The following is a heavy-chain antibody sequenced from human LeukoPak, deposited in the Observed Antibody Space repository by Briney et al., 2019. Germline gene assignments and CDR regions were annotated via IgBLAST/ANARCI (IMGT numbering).Heavy chain of an antibody. D-gene: IGHD5-18*01. CDR3: ARDLDTYYGMDV. CDR1: GFTFSTYS. V-gene: IGHV3-48*01. Sequence: GGSLRLSCAASGFTFSTYSMHWVRQAPGKGLEWVSYISSRSSNIYYVDSVKGRFTISRDSSKNSLYLQMNSLRAEDTAVYYCARDLDTYYGMDVWGQGTTVTVSS. CDR2: ISSRSSNI. J-gene: IGHJ6*02.